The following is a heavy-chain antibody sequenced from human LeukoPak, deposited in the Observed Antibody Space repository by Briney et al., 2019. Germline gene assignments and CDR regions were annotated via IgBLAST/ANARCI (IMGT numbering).Heavy chain of an antibody. V-gene: IGHV1-46*01. CDR1: GYTFTSYY. Sequence: ASVKVSCKASGYTFTSYYMHWVRQAPGQGLEWMGIINPSGGSTSYAQKFQGRVTMTRDTSTSTVYMELSSLRSEDTAVYYCARAFSGSRRRSSYALEGDYWGQGTLVTVSS. CDR3: ARAFSGSRRRSSYALEGDY. D-gene: IGHD1-26*01. CDR2: INPSGGST. J-gene: IGHJ4*02.